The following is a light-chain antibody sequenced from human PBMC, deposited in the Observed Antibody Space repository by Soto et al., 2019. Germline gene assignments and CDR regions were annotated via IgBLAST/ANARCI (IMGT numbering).Light chain of an antibody. CDR2: DAS. CDR3: QQYESLPLT. CDR1: QDINKN. Sequence: DIQMTQSPSSLSASIGDRVTITCQASQDINKNLIWYQQKPGKAPKLLIYDASDLETGVPSRFSGSGSGTGFTFTISSLQPEDFATYYCQQYESLPLTFGQRRRLEIK. V-gene: IGKV1-33*01. J-gene: IGKJ5*01.